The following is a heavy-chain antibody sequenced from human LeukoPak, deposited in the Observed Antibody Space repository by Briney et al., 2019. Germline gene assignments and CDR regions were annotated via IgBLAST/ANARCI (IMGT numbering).Heavy chain of an antibody. CDR1: GFTFGDYA. J-gene: IGHJ4*02. Sequence: GGSLRLSCTASGFTFGDYAMSWVRQAPGKGLKWVGFIRSKAYGGTIEYAASVKGRFTISRDDFKSIAYLQMNSLKTEDTAVYYCTRCHDYVWGSYRPFDYWGQGTLVTVSS. D-gene: IGHD3-16*02. CDR2: IRSKAYGGTI. CDR3: TRCHDYVWGSYRPFDY. V-gene: IGHV3-49*04.